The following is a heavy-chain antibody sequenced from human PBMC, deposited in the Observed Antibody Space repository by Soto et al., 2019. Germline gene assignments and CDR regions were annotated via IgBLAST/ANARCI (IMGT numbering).Heavy chain of an antibody. J-gene: IGHJ5*01. CDR2: ISPTGDAT. V-gene: IGHV3-23*01. CDR1: GFAFTNWG. CDR3: TRDPRMPLDA. Sequence: GGSLRLSCAATGFAFTNWGMNWVRQVPGKGLEWVSMISPTGDATYYADSVKGRFAISRDNSKSTVHLQMNSLRADDTAVYYCTRDPRMPLDAWRHGTLVTAPQ. D-gene: IGHD2-2*01.